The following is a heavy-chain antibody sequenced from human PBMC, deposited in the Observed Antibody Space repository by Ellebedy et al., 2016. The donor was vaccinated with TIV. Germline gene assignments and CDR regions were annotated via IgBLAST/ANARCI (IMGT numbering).Heavy chain of an antibody. J-gene: IGHJ4*02. D-gene: IGHD3-10*01. V-gene: IGHV3-7*01. Sequence: GGSLRLXXAASGFTFTSSAMSWVRQAPGEGLEWVANINQDESEKNFVDSVKGRFTISRDNAKNSLYLQMNSLRGEDTAVYFCAREGQLGEALDFWGPGTLVTVSS. CDR3: AREGQLGEALDF. CDR1: GFTFTSSA. CDR2: INQDESEK.